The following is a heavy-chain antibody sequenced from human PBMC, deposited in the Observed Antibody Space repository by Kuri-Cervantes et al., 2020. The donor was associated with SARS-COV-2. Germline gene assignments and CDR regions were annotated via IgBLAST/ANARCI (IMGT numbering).Heavy chain of an antibody. CDR1: GYSFTSYW. CDR2: IDPSDSYT. V-gene: IGHV5-10-1*01. J-gene: IGHJ4*02. D-gene: IGHD3-9*01. CDR3: ARQVAHYDILTGYQMYYFDY. Sequence: GESLKISCKGSGYSFTSYWISWVRQMPGKGLEWMGRIDPSDSYTNYSPSFQGHVTISADKFISTAYLQWSSLKASDTAMYYCARQVAHYDILTGYQMYYFDYWGQGTLVTVSS.